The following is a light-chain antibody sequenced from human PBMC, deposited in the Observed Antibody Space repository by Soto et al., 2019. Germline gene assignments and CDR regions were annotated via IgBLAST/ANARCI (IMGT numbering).Light chain of an antibody. V-gene: IGKV3-15*01. CDR1: QSVSSN. Sequence: EIVMTQSPATLSVSPGERATLSCRASQSVSSNLAWYQQKPGQAPRLLIYGASTRATGIPARFSGSGSGTEFTLTICSLQSEAFAVSYCQQYNNWPFPSWTFGQGTKVEVK. J-gene: IGKJ1*01. CDR3: QQYNNWPFPSWT. CDR2: GAS.